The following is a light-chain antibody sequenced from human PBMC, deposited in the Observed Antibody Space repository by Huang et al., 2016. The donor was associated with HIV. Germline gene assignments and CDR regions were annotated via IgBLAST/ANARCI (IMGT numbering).Light chain of an antibody. CDR2: DAS. V-gene: IGKV1-5*01. CDR3: QQYNNYPWT. Sequence: DIQMTQSPSTLSASVGVRVTITCRASQSVSTGLAWYQRKPGKAPKRLISDASSLESEVPSRFSGSGSGTEFTLTISSLQPDDVATYYCQQYNNYPWTFGQGTKVEIK. CDR1: QSVSTG. J-gene: IGKJ1*01.